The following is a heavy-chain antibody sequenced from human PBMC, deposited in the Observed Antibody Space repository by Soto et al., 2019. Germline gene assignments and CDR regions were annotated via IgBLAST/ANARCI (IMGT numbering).Heavy chain of an antibody. V-gene: IGHV4-59*01. CDR2: IYYSGST. CDR3: ARDNRANFDY. J-gene: IGHJ4*02. CDR1: GGSISSYY. Sequence: SETLSLTCTVSGGSISSYYWSWIRQPPGKGLEWIGYIYYSGSTNYNPSLKSRVTISVDTSKNQFSLKLSSVTAADTAVYYCARDNRANFDYWGQGTLVTVSS.